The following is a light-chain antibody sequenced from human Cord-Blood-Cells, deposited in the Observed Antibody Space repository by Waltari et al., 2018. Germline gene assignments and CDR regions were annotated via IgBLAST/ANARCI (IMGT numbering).Light chain of an antibody. CDR2: EVS. CDR3: CSYAGSRV. CDR1: SSDVGSYNL. J-gene: IGLJ1*01. Sequence: QSALTQPASVSGSPGQSITISCTGTSSDVGSYNLVSWYQQHPGKAPKLMIYEVSKRPAGVSNLFAGSKSGNTASLTISGLQAEDEADYYCCSYAGSRVFGTGTKVTVL. V-gene: IGLV2-23*02.